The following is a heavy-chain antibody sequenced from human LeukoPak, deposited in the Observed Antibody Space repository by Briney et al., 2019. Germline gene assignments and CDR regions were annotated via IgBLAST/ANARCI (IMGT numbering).Heavy chain of an antibody. Sequence: GGSLRLSCAASGFTVSTNYMSWVRQAPGKGLEWVSVIYSGGRTYYADSVKGRFTISRDNSKNALYLQMNSLRAEDTALYYCARESNSGYYLSYWGQGTQVAVSS. D-gene: IGHD3-22*01. CDR2: IYSGGRT. J-gene: IGHJ4*02. CDR3: ARESNSGYYLSY. CDR1: GFTVSTNY. V-gene: IGHV3-66*01.